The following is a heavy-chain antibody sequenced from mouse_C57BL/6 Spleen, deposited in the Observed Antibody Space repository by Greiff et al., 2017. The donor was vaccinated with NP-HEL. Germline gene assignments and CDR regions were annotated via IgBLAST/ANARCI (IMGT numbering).Heavy chain of an antibody. CDR1: GYTFTSYW. Sequence: VQLQQPGAELVKPGASVKMSCKASGYTFTSYWITWVKQRPGQGLEWIGDIYPGSGSTNYNEKFKSKATLTVDTSSSTAYMQLSSLTSEDSAVYYCARGGLYDYYAMDYWGQGTSVTVSS. D-gene: IGHD2-12*01. CDR3: ARGGLYDYYAMDY. CDR2: IYPGSGST. J-gene: IGHJ4*01. V-gene: IGHV1-55*01.